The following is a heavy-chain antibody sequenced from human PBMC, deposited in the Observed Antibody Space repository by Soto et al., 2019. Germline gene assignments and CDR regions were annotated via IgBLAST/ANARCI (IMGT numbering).Heavy chain of an antibody. D-gene: IGHD1-26*01. V-gene: IGHV1-69*02. CDR2: IIPILGIA. Sequence: QVQLVQSGAEVKKPGSSVKVSCKASGGTFSSYTISWVRQAPGQGLEWMGRIIPILGIANYAQKFQGRVTITADKSTSTAYMELSSLRSEDTAVYYCARVRRRSLANSGYEGMDVWGQGTTVTVSS. CDR3: ARVRRRSLANSGYEGMDV. J-gene: IGHJ6*02. CDR1: GGTFSSYT.